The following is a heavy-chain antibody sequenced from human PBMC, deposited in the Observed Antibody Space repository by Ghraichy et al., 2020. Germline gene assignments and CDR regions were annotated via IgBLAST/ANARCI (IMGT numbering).Heavy chain of an antibody. V-gene: IGHV3-30*18. CDR2: ISYDGSNK. D-gene: IGHD3-16*01. Sequence: GSLRLSCAASGFTFSSYGMHWVRQAPGKGLEWVAVISYDGSNKYYADSVKGRFTISRDNSKNTLYLQMNSLRAEDTAVYYCAKDKGEQWGQGTLVTVSS. CDR3: AKDKGEQ. J-gene: IGHJ4*02. CDR1: GFTFSSYG.